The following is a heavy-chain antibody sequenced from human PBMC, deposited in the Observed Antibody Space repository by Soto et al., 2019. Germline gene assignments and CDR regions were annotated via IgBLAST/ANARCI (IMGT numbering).Heavy chain of an antibody. V-gene: IGHV1-8*01. J-gene: IGHJ4*02. D-gene: IGHD6-19*01. CDR1: GYTFSSYD. Sequence: QVQLVQSGAEVKKPGASVKVSCKASGYTFSSYDINWVRQATGQGLEWMGWLNPNSGDTGYAQKFQGRVTLTRNTSINTAYIELSSLTSDDTAVYYCATSGGGWYLYWAQGTLVTVSS. CDR3: ATSGGGWYLY. CDR2: LNPNSGDT.